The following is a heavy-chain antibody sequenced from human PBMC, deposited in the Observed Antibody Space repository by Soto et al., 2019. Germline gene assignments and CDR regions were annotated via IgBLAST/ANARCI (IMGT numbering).Heavy chain of an antibody. V-gene: IGHV4-31*03. J-gene: IGHJ4*02. D-gene: IGHD6-6*01. CDR2: IYYSGST. CDR3: AREIARPANRPFDY. Sequence: PSETLSLTCTVSGGSISSGGYYWSWIRQHPGKGLEWIGYIYYSGSTYYNPSLKSRVTISVDTSKNQFSLKLSSVTAADTAVYYCAREIARPANRPFDYWGQGTLVTVAS. CDR1: GGSISSGGYY.